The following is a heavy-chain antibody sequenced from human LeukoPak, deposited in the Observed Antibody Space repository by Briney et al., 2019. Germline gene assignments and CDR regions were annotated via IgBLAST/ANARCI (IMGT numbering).Heavy chain of an antibody. CDR3: AKGASSSSAPLSGSHLFDY. CDR2: ISGSGGST. J-gene: IGHJ4*02. V-gene: IGHV3-23*01. CDR1: GFTFSSYA. Sequence: PGGSLRLSCAASGFTFSSYAMSWVRQAPGKGLEWVSAISGSGGSTYYADSVKGRFTISRDNSKNTLDLQMNSLRAEDTAVYYCAKGASSSSAPLSGSHLFDYWGQGTLVTVSS. D-gene: IGHD1-26*01.